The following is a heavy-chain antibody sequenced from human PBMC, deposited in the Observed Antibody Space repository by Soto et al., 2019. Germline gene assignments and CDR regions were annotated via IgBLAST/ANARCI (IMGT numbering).Heavy chain of an antibody. CDR2: IYYSGST. Sequence: QVQLQESGPGLVKPSQTLSLTCTVSGGSISSGGYYWSWIRQHPGKGLEWIGYIYYSGSTYYNPALKSRVTSSVDTSKNQFSLKLSSVTAADTAVYYCARERGGYCSGGSCPYWYFDLWGRGTLVTVSS. D-gene: IGHD2-15*01. CDR1: GGSISSGGYY. V-gene: IGHV4-31*03. CDR3: ARERGGYCSGGSCPYWYFDL. J-gene: IGHJ2*01.